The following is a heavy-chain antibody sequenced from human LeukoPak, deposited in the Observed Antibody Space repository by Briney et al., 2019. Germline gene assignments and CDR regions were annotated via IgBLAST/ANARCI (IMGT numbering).Heavy chain of an antibody. V-gene: IGHV3-23*01. Sequence: GGSLRLSCAASGFTFSSYAMSWVRQAPGKGLEWVSAISGSGGSTYYADSVKGRFTISRDNSKNTLYLQMNSLRAEDTAVYYCAKDASKPAAGIAAAGTDYWGQGTLVTVSS. CDR1: GFTFSSYA. J-gene: IGHJ4*02. D-gene: IGHD6-13*01. CDR2: ISGSGGST. CDR3: AKDASKPAAGIAAAGTDY.